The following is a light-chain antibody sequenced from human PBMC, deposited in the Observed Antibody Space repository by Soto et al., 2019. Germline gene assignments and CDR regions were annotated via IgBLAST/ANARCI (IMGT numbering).Light chain of an antibody. CDR3: QPSYSSLGFT. CDR2: AAS. CDR1: ESISNN. V-gene: IGKV1-39*01. J-gene: IGKJ3*01. Sequence: DIPMTQSPSSLSASVGDRVTITCRASESISNNLNWYQHKPGKAPKVLIYAASSLQSGVPSRFSGSGSGTDFILTITSLQAEDFATYYCQPSYSSLGFTFGPWNKVDL.